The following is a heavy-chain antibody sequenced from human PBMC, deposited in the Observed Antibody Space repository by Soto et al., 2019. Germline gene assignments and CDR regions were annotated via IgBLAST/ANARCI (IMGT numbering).Heavy chain of an antibody. Sequence: QVQLQQWGAGLLKPSETLSLTCAVYCGSFSGYYWSWIRQPPGKGLEWIGEINHSGSTNYNPSLXSXVXKSGNTSKTQLSLKLSSVTAADTGVYYCARPSRFGCWGQGTLVTVSS. CDR1: CGSFSGYY. CDR3: ARPSRFGC. D-gene: IGHD6-6*01. CDR2: INHSGST. J-gene: IGHJ4*02. V-gene: IGHV4-34*01.